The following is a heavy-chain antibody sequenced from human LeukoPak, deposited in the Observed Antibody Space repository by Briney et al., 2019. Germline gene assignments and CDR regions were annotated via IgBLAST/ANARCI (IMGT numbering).Heavy chain of an antibody. V-gene: IGHV3-23*01. Sequence: GFLRLSCAASGFTFSSYAMSWVRQAPGKGLEWVSAISGSGGSTYYADSVKGLFTISRDNSKNTLYLQMNSLRAEDTAVYYCAKDRLEWLLSSDYWGQGTLVTVSS. J-gene: IGHJ4*02. CDR1: GFTFSSYA. CDR3: AKDRLEWLLSSDY. CDR2: ISGSGGST. D-gene: IGHD3-3*01.